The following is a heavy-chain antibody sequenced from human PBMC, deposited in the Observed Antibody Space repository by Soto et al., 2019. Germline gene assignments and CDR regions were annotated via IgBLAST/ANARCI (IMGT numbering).Heavy chain of an antibody. CDR3: ASGWVRGFDY. V-gene: IGHV3-30-3*01. CDR1: GFTFSSYA. CDR2: ISYAGSNK. D-gene: IGHD1-26*01. J-gene: IGHJ4*02. Sequence: QVQLVESGGGVVQPGRSLRLSCAASGFTFSSYAMHWVRQAPGKGLERVAVISYAGSNKYYADSVKGRFTISRDNSKNTLCLQMNSLRAEDTAVYYCASGWVRGFDYWGQGTLVTVSS.